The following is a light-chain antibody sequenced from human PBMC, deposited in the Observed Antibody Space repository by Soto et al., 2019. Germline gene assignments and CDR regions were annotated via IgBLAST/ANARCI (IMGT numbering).Light chain of an antibody. CDR2: GAS. Sequence: VLTQSPGTLSLSPVERATISCRASQTISSTYVAWYQHKPGQAPRLLIYGASSRATGIPHRFSGRGSGTDFTLTISRLEPEDCGVYYCQQYGGSPPYTFGQGTRLEIK. V-gene: IGKV3-20*01. J-gene: IGKJ2*01. CDR3: QQYGGSPPYT. CDR1: QTISSTY.